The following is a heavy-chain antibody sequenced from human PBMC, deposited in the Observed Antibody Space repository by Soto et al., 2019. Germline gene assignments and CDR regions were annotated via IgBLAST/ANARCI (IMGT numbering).Heavy chain of an antibody. D-gene: IGHD6-19*01. CDR3: ARSQSGWYGGDYYYGMDV. V-gene: IGHV5-51*01. J-gene: IGHJ6*02. Sequence: HGESLKISCKGSGYSFTSYWIGWVRQMPGKGLEWMGIIYPGDSDTRYSPSFQGQVTISADKSISTAYLQWSSLKASDTAMYYCARSQSGWYGGDYYYGMDVWGQGTTVTVSS. CDR2: IYPGDSDT. CDR1: GYSFTSYW.